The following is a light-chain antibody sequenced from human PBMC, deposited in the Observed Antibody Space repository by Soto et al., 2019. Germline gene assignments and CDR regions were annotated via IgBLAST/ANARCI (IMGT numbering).Light chain of an antibody. J-gene: IGKJ1*01. CDR3: QQYNNWPGT. CDR2: RAS. Sequence: DILMTQSPATLSLSPWGRATLSCRASQSVSSNLAWYQQKPGQAPRLLIQRASTRATGIPARFSGSGSGTEFTLTISSLQSEDFAVYFCQQYNNWPGTFGQGTKVDIK. V-gene: IGKV3-15*01. CDR1: QSVSSN.